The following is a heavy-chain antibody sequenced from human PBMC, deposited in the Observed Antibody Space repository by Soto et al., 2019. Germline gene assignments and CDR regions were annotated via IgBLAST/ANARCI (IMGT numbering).Heavy chain of an antibody. CDR1: GFNFNTYA. Sequence: EVPVLESGGGLVQPGGSLRLSCAASGFNFNTYAMSWVRQAPGKGLEWVSGISGGGGSIHYVDSVKGRFTISRDNSKNTLYLQMNSLRGEDTAVYYCAKGKSSNYVSHAFDVWGQGTMVTVSS. V-gene: IGHV3-23*01. CDR3: AKGKSSNYVSHAFDV. CDR2: ISGGGGSI. J-gene: IGHJ3*01. D-gene: IGHD3-10*02.